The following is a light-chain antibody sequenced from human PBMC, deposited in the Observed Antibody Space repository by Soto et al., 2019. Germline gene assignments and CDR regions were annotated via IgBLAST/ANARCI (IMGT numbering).Light chain of an antibody. Sequence: EIVLTQSPATLSLSPGERATLSCRASQSVSTYLAWYQQTPGQAPRLLIYDASNRATGIPARFSGSGSGTDFTLTISSLEPEDFAVYFCQQRINWPPTFGQGTKVEIK. V-gene: IGKV3-11*01. CDR2: DAS. CDR3: QQRINWPPT. J-gene: IGKJ1*01. CDR1: QSVSTY.